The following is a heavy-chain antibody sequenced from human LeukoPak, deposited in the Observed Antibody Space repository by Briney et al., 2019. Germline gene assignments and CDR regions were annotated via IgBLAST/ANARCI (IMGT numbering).Heavy chain of an antibody. V-gene: IGHV3-74*01. CDR2: INIDGNTT. J-gene: IGHJ4*02. D-gene: IGHD1-26*01. Sequence: PGGSLRLSCAASGFTFRSYWMHWVRHAPGKGLVWVSRINIDGNTTTYADSVRGRFTVSRDNAKNTLYVQMNSLRAEDTAVYYCARGYSGSYRIDYWGQGTLVTVSS. CDR3: ARGYSGSYRIDY. CDR1: GFTFRSYW.